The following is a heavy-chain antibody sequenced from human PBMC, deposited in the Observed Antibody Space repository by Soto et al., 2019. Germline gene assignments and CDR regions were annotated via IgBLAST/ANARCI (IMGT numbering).Heavy chain of an antibody. CDR1: GYTFTSYG. CDR3: ARAAPQTLYYYDSSGKYYFDY. D-gene: IGHD3-22*01. CDR2: ISAYNGNT. V-gene: IGHV1-18*01. J-gene: IGHJ4*02. Sequence: ASVKVSCKASGYTFTSYGISWVRQAPGQGLEWMGWISAYNGNTNYAQKLQGRVTMTTDTSTSTAYMELRSLRSDDTAVYYCARAAPQTLYYYDSSGKYYFDYWGQGTLVTVSS.